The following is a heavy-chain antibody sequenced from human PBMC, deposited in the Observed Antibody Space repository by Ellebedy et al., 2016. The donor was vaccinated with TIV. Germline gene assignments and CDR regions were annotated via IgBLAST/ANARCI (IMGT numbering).Heavy chain of an antibody. CDR1: GFTFSSYA. CDR2: ISNTGSRT. J-gene: IGHJ4*02. V-gene: IGHV3-23*01. CDR3: AKGRGGGSDSSAPRYYFDY. Sequence: PGGSLRLSCEASGFTFSSYAMSWVRQALGKGLEWVSTISNTGSRTYYADSVEGRFIISRDNSKKTLYLQMNSLRDEDTAVYYCAKGRGGGSDSSAPRYYFDYWGLGTLVTVSS. D-gene: IGHD3-22*01.